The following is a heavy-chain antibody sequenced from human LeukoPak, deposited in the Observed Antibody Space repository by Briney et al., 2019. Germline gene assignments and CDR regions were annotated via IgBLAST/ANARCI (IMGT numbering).Heavy chain of an antibody. Sequence: GGSLRLSCAASGFTFSNAWMSWVRQAPGKGLEWVGRIKSKTDGGTTDYAAPVKGRFTISRDDSKNTLYLQMNSLKTEDTAVYYCTTSHPDYYGSGSYAGMDVWGQGTTVTVSS. J-gene: IGHJ6*02. CDR2: IKSKTDGGTT. CDR3: TTSHPDYYGSGSYAGMDV. CDR1: GFTFSNAW. V-gene: IGHV3-15*01. D-gene: IGHD3-10*01.